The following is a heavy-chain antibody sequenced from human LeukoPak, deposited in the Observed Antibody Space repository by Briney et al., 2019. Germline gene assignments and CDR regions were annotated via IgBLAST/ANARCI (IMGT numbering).Heavy chain of an antibody. V-gene: IGHV3-30-3*01. D-gene: IGHD3-22*01. J-gene: IGHJ3*02. Sequence: GGSLRLSCAASGFTFSSYAMHWVRQAPGKGLEWMAVISYDGSNKYYADSVKGRFTISRDNSKNTLYLQMNSLRAEDTAVHYCARDYYDSSGYWPDAFDIWGQGTMVTVSS. CDR1: GFTFSSYA. CDR2: ISYDGSNK. CDR3: ARDYYDSSGYWPDAFDI.